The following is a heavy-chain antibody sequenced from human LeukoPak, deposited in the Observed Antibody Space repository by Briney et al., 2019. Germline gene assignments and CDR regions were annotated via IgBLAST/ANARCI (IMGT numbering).Heavy chain of an antibody. CDR2: MHYSGDT. CDR1: GGSISSFF. D-gene: IGHD1-1*01. Sequence: TSETLSLTCTVSGGSISSFFWSWIRQPPGKGLEWIGSMHYSGDTKYNPSLKSRVSLSIDTSNQQFSLRLSSVTAADTAVYYCARDLELERNRWNYFESWGQGTLVTVSS. J-gene: IGHJ4*02. CDR3: ARDLELERNRWNYFES. V-gene: IGHV4-59*01.